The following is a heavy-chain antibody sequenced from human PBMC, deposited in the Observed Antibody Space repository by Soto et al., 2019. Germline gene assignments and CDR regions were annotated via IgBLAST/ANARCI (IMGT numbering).Heavy chain of an antibody. CDR3: ARLSGYELGYMDV. D-gene: IGHD5-12*01. CDR2: IYPGDSDT. J-gene: IGHJ6*03. Sequence: PGEALKISCKGSGYSVTSYWIGWVRQMPGKGLEWMGIIYPGDSDTRYSPSFQGQVTISADKSISTAYLQWSSLKASDTAMYYCARLSGYELGYMDVWGKGTTVTVSS. V-gene: IGHV5-51*01. CDR1: GYSVTSYW.